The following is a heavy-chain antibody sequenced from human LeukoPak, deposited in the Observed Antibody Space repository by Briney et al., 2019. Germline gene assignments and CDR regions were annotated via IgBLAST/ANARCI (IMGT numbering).Heavy chain of an antibody. Sequence: ASVKVSCKASGGTFSSYAISWVRQAPGQGLEWMGGIIPIFGTANYAQKFQGRVTITADESTSTAYMELSSLRSEDTAVYYCARHRIPGMAVAGLDYWGQGTLVTVSS. D-gene: IGHD6-19*01. V-gene: IGHV1-69*13. CDR2: IIPIFGTA. CDR1: GGTFSSYA. CDR3: ARHRIPGMAVAGLDY. J-gene: IGHJ4*02.